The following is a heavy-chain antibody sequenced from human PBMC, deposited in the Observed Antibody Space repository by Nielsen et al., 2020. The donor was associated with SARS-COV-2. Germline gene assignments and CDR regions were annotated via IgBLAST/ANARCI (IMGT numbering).Heavy chain of an antibody. CDR2: ITSKAHNYAT. V-gene: IGHV3-73*01. J-gene: IGHJ4*02. Sequence: GESLKISCAASGFTFTGSPMHWVRQASGKGLEWVGRITSKAHNYATAYAASVKGRFTISRDDSKNTAYLQMNSLKTEDTAVYYCTRPLDSGWYDYWGQGTLVTVSS. D-gene: IGHD6-19*01. CDR1: GFTFTGSP. CDR3: TRPLDSGWYDY.